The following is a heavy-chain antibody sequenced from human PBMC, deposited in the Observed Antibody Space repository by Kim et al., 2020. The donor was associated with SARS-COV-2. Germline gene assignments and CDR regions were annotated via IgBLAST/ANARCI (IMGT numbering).Heavy chain of an antibody. CDR3: ARDRSSGRHTNYNFDY. CDR2: ISYDGSNK. D-gene: IGHD1-26*01. V-gene: IGHV3-30-3*01. CDR1: GFTFSSYA. Sequence: GGSLRLSCAASGFTFSSYAMHWVRQAPGKGLEWVAVISYDGSNKYYADSVKGRFTISRDNSKNTLYLQMNSLRAEDTAVYYCARDRSSGRHTNYNFDYWGQGTLVTVSS. J-gene: IGHJ4*02.